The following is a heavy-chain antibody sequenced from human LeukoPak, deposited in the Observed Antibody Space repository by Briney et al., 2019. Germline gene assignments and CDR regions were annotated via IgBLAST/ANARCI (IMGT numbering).Heavy chain of an antibody. CDR1: GFAFSFFG. V-gene: IGHV3-30*02. CDR2: IQYDGSYK. Sequence: PGESLRLSCGTSGFAFSFFGMHWVRQAPGKGLEWVASIQYDGSYKFYADSVQGRFSISRDNSKNTLFLHMNSLATEDTAVYYCAKSSDQLLSSKLDFWGQGTLVTVSS. D-gene: IGHD2-2*01. CDR3: AKSSDQLLSSKLDF. J-gene: IGHJ4*02.